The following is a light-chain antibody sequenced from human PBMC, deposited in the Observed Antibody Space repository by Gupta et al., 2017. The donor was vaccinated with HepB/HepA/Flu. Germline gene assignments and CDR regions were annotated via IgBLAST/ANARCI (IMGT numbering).Light chain of an antibody. V-gene: IGKV3-20*01. Sequence: DTVLTQSPGTLSMSSGERVTLSCRASQSVTSNYLAWYQQKPGQAPRLLIYGASSRATGIPDRFSGSGSGTDFTLTITRLEPEDFGVYYCQQYGSSPSSFGQGTKLEIK. J-gene: IGKJ2*04. CDR2: GAS. CDR3: QQYGSSPSS. CDR1: QSVTSNY.